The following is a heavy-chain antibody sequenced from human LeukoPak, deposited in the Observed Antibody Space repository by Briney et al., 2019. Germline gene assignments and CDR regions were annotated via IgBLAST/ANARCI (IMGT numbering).Heavy chain of an antibody. D-gene: IGHD2-21*01. Sequence: PGGSLRLSCAYSGFTFSSYAMSWVRQAPGKGREWVSLISGGGGRTYYADSVKGRFTISRDNSKNTLYLQMNSLRAEDTGVYYCAKEAESVSISSFDYWGEGTLVTVSS. J-gene: IGHJ4*02. CDR1: GFTFSSYA. V-gene: IGHV3-23*01. CDR2: ISGGGGRT. CDR3: AKEAESVSISSFDY.